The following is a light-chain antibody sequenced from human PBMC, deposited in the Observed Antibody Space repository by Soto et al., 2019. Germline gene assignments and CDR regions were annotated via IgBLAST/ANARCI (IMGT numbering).Light chain of an antibody. V-gene: IGKV1-12*01. CDR2: TAS. CDR1: QDISNY. CDR3: QQTNSVPLT. Sequence: DIQMTQSPSSVSASVGDRVTITCRASQDISNYLAWYQQKPGKAPNLLIYTASSLQSGVPSQFTGSGSGTDFTLTISSLQPEDVATYFCQQTNSVPLTFGGGTKVEIK. J-gene: IGKJ4*01.